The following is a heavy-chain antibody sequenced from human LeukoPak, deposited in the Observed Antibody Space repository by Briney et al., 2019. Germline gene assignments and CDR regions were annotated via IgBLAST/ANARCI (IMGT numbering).Heavy chain of an antibody. D-gene: IGHD3-10*01. CDR3: ASGFGAEGGY. J-gene: IGHJ4*02. CDR1: GFTFSSYS. CDR2: ISSSSSYI. Sequence: GGSLRLSCAASGFTFSSYSMNWVRQAPGKGPEWVSSISSSSSYIYYADSVKGRFTISRDNAKNSLYPQMNSLRAEDTAVYYCASGFGAEGGYWGQGTLITVSS. V-gene: IGHV3-21*01.